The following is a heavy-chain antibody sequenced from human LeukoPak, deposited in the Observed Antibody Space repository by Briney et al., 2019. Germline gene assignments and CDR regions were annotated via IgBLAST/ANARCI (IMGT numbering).Heavy chain of an antibody. CDR1: GFTFINYG. V-gene: IGHV3-23*01. CDR2: ITGSGGST. D-gene: IGHD5-24*01. Sequence: PGGSLRLSCAASGFTFINYGMNWVRQAPGKGLEWVSGITGSGGSTYYADSVKGRFTIPRDNSKNTVYLQINSLTAEDTAVYFCGRDSRWAQPDYWGQGTLVTVSS. J-gene: IGHJ4*02. CDR3: GRDSRWAQPDY.